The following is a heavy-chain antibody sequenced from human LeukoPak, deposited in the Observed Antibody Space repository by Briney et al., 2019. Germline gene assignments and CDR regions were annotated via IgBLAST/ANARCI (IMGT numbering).Heavy chain of an antibody. CDR1: GFTFSSSA. Sequence: GGSLRLSCAVSGFTFSSSAMSWVRQAPGEGMGWVSAISGSGGSTFYADSVTGRFTISRDNSKNTLYLQMNSLRAEDTAVYYCARQRGYCSSGSCYFDYWGQGTLVTVSS. CDR3: ARQRGYCSSGSCYFDY. CDR2: ISGSGGST. V-gene: IGHV3-23*01. J-gene: IGHJ4*02. D-gene: IGHD2-15*01.